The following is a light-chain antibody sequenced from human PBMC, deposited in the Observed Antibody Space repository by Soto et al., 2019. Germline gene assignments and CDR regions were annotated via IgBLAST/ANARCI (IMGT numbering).Light chain of an antibody. V-gene: IGKV3-15*01. J-gene: IGKJ4*01. CDR1: QSGSSN. CDR2: GAS. CDR3: QQYNNWPPLT. Sequence: EIVMTQSPATLSVSPGERATLSCRASQSGSSNLACYQQKPGQAPRLLIYGASPRATGIPARFSGSGSGTEFTLTVSSLQSEDFADYYCQQYNNWPPLTFGGGTKVEIK.